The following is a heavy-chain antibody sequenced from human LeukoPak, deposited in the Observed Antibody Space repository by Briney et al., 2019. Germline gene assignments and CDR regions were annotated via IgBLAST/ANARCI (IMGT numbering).Heavy chain of an antibody. CDR1: RFTFSIYW. J-gene: IGHJ4*02. CDR2: IMQYGSER. CDR3: ARGREYCGRGSCYPFDR. D-gene: IGHD2-15*01. V-gene: IGHV3-7*01. Sequence: GGSLRLSCAASRFTFSIYWMRGVRRAPGKGREWVANIMQYGSERYYVECVRGRFTISREHAKTSLYLEMNRLRAEDTAVYYCARGREYCGRGSCYPFDRWGQGTLVTVSS.